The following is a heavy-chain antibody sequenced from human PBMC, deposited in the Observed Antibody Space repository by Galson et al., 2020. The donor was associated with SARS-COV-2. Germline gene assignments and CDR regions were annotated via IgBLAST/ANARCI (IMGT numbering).Heavy chain of an antibody. CDR1: GDSVSSNSAA. CDR3: AGRVAGAGSLHI. V-gene: IGHV6-1*01. J-gene: IGHJ3*02. D-gene: IGHD6-13*01. Sequence: SQTLSHTCAISGDSVSSNSAAWNWIRQSPSRGLEWLGRTYYRSQWSTDYAVSVKSRITINPDTSKNQFSLQLNSVTPEDTAIYYCAGRVAGAGSLHIWGQGTMVIVSS. CDR2: TYYRSQWST.